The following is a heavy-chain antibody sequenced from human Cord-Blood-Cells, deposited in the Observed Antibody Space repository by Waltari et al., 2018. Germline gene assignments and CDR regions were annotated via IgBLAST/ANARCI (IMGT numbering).Heavy chain of an antibody. CDR2: ISGSGGST. V-gene: IGHV3-23*01. CDR1: GFTFSSYA. D-gene: IGHD3-22*01. J-gene: IGHJ4*02. CDR3: ARDPPYDSSGYDPFDY. Sequence: EVQLLESGGGLVQPGGSLRLSCAASGFTFSSYAMSWVRQAPGKGLEWVSAISGSGGSTYDADAVKGRVTISRDNSKNTLYLQRNSLRAEDTAVYYCARDPPYDSSGYDPFDYWGQGTLVTVSS.